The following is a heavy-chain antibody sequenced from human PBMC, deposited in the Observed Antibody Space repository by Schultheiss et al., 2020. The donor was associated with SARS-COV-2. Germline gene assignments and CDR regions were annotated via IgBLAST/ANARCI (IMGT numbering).Heavy chain of an antibody. CDR1: GFTVSSNY. D-gene: IGHD2-2*01. CDR3: ARDLVGYCSSTSCYSEYYYYYMDV. CDR2: IYSGGST. V-gene: IGHV3-53*01. Sequence: GGSLRLSCAASGFTVSSNYMSWVRQAPGKGLEWVSVIYSGGSTYYADSVKGRFTISRDNSKNSLYLQMNSLRAEDTAVYYCARDLVGYCSSTSCYSEYYYYYMDVWGKGTTVTVSS. J-gene: IGHJ6*03.